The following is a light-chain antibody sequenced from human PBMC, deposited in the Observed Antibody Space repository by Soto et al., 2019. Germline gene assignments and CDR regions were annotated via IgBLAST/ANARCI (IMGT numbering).Light chain of an antibody. CDR3: QQYGSSQT. V-gene: IGKV3-20*01. Sequence: EIVLTQSPGTLSLSPGERATLSCRASQSVSSSYLAWYQQKPGQAPRLLIYGASSRATGIPDRFIGSGSGTNFTLTISRLEPEDFAVYYSQQYGSSQTFGGGNKVEFK. J-gene: IGKJ4*01. CDR2: GAS. CDR1: QSVSSSY.